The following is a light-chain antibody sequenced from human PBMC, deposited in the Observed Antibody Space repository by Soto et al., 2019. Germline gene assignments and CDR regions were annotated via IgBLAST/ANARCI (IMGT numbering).Light chain of an antibody. CDR3: QHYGSSPRT. Sequence: EIVLTQSPGTLSLSPGETATLSCRASQSVTSGYLAWYQQKPGQAPRLLIYGASSRATGIPDRFSGSGSGTDFSLTISSLEPEDFAVYYCQHYGSSPRTFGQGTKLEIK. CDR2: GAS. CDR1: QSVTSGY. J-gene: IGKJ2*01. V-gene: IGKV3-20*01.